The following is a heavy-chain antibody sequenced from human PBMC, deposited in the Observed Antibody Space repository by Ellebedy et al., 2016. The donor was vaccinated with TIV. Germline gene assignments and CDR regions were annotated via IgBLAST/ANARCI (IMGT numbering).Heavy chain of an antibody. D-gene: IGHD2-21*01. CDR1: GGSIIDYY. Sequence: MPSETLSLTCSVSGGSIIDYYWSWIRQPPGKGLEWIGYAYYGESSVYNPSLRSRVTISGETSKNQIYLKVTSVTATDTAVYYCVRHRVSRGVIWGQGTLVTVSS. CDR2: AYYGESS. CDR3: VRHRVSRGVI. V-gene: IGHV4-59*08. J-gene: IGHJ4*02.